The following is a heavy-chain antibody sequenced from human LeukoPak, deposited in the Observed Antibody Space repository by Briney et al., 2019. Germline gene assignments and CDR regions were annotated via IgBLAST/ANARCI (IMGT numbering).Heavy chain of an antibody. CDR2: ISSSSSTI. CDR3: ATESPHFDY. CDR1: GFTFSSYS. J-gene: IGHJ4*02. V-gene: IGHV3-48*01. Sequence: RGSLRLSCAASGFTFSSYSMNWVRQAPGKGLEWVSYISSSSSTIYYADSVKGRFTISRDNSKNALYLQMNSLRAEDTAIYYCATESPHFDYWGQGTLVTVSS.